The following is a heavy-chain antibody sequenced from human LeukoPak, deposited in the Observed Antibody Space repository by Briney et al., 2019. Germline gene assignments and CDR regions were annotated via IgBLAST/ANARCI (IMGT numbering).Heavy chain of an antibody. CDR2: ISSNGGST. V-gene: IGHV3-64*01. CDR1: GFTFSSYA. CDR3: TRDGEGPFDY. J-gene: IGHJ4*02. Sequence: GGSLRLSCAASGFTFSSYAMHWVHQAPGKGLEYVSAISSNGGSTDYANSVKGRFTISRDNSKNTLYLQTGSLRAEDMAVYYCTRDGEGPFDYWGQGTLVTVSS. D-gene: IGHD3-10*01.